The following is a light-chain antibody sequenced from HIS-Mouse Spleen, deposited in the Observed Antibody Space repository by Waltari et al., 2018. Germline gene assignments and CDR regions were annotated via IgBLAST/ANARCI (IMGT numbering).Light chain of an antibody. Sequence: QSALTQPASVSGSPGQSITISCTGTSSDVGSYNLVSWYQQHPGKAPKLMIYEGSKRPSGVSNRFSGSKSGNTASLTIAGRQAEDEADYYCCSYAGSVFGGGTKLTVL. CDR3: CSYAGSV. V-gene: IGLV2-23*01. CDR2: EGS. J-gene: IGLJ2*01. CDR1: SSDVGSYNL.